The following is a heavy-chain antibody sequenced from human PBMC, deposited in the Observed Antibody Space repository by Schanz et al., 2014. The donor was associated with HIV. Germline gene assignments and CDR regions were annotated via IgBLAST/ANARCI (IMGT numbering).Heavy chain of an antibody. Sequence: EVHLVESGGGMVQPGGSLRLSCAASGFMFSAYNTNWVRQAPGKGPEGVSYINTNSNTKNYADSVRGRFTISRDNAKNSLYLLMNSLRDEDTAVYYCARDCISGCPADYWGQGTLVIVSS. V-gene: IGHV3-48*02. J-gene: IGHJ4*02. CDR3: ARDCISGCPADY. D-gene: IGHD5-12*01. CDR2: INTNSNTK. CDR1: GFMFSAYN.